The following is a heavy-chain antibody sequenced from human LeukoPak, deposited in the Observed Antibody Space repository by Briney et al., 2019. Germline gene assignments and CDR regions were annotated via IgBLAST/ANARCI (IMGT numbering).Heavy chain of an antibody. CDR1: GFALTIDD. CDR2: MNPNSGNT. J-gene: IGHJ4*02. CDR3: ARSDCWSGYYGSDY. Sequence: ASVKVSCKASGFALTIDDIKSVPQATGQGLEWMGWMNPNSGNTGYAQKFQGRVTMTRNTSISTAYMELSSLRSEDTAGYYCARSDCWSGYYGSDYWGQGTLVTVSS. D-gene: IGHD3-3*01. V-gene: IGHV1-8*01.